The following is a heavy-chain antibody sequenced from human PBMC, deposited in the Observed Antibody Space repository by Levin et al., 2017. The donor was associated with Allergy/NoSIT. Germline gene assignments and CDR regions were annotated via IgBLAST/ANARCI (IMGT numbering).Heavy chain of an antibody. CDR2: IIPIFTTA. D-gene: IGHD3-10*01. CDR1: GGTFSSYV. CDR3: ATTYRGPTRKYYYYMEV. V-gene: IGHV1-69*13. Sequence: SVKVSCKASGGTFSSYVFSWVRQAPGQGLEWMGGIIPIFTTANHAQKFQGRVTITADESTSTVYMEMSSLRYEDTAVYYCATTYRGPTRKYYYYMEVWGKGTTVTVSS. J-gene: IGHJ6*03.